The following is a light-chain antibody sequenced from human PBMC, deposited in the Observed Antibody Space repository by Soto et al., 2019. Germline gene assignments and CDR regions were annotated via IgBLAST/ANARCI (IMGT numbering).Light chain of an antibody. CDR3: QQSYSSPNT. Sequence: IQLTQSPSSLSASVGDRVTITCRASQSISSYLNWYQQTPGKAPKLLIYAASSLQSGVPSRFSGSGSGTDFTLTISSLQLEDFATYYCQQSYSSPNTFGPGTKVDI. CDR1: QSISSY. J-gene: IGKJ3*01. CDR2: AAS. V-gene: IGKV1-39*01.